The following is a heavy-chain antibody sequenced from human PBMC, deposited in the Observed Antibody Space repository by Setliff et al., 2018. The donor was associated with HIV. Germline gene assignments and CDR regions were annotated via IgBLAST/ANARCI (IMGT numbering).Heavy chain of an antibody. CDR1: GGTFSRYA. J-gene: IGHJ5*02. CDR2: ISPISDTA. V-gene: IGHV1-69*05. CDR3: ARGRTYDSSGYIGNWFDP. D-gene: IGHD3-22*01. Sequence: GASVKVSCKASGGTFSRYAISWVRQAPGQGLEWMGGISPISDTANYAQKFQGRVIVTRDTSINTAYVELRSLRLDDTAVYFCARGRTYDSSGYIGNWFDPWGQGTLVTVSS.